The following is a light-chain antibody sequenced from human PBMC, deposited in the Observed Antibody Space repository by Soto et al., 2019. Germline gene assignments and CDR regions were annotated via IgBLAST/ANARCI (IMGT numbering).Light chain of an antibody. CDR2: GAS. Sequence: EIVLTQSPGTLSLSPGERATLSCRASQSVSSSYLAWYQQKPGQAPRLLIDGASSRATGIPDRFSGSGSGTDFTLTISRLETEDFAVYYCQQYGSSFFTFGPGTKVDIK. CDR1: QSVSSSY. J-gene: IGKJ3*01. CDR3: QQYGSSFFT. V-gene: IGKV3-20*01.